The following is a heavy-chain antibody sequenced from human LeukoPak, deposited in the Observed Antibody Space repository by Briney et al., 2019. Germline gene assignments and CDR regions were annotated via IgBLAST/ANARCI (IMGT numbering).Heavy chain of an antibody. V-gene: IGHV3-11*01. J-gene: IGHJ4*02. CDR3: ARESVIVNYYDSSGDLDY. CDR2: ISSSGSTI. CDR1: GFTFSDYY. Sequence: GGSLRLSCAASGFTFSDYYMSWIRQAPGKGLEWVSYISSSGSTIYYADSVKGRFTISRDNAKNSLYLQMNSLRAEDTAVYYCARESVIVNYYDSSGDLDYWGQGTLVTVSS. D-gene: IGHD3-22*01.